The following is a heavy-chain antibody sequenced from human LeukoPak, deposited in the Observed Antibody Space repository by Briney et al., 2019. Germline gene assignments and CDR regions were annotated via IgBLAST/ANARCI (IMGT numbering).Heavy chain of an antibody. CDR3: ARLVSSTWYLDY. J-gene: IGHJ4*02. CDR2: IYHSGST. Sequence: SETLSLTCTVSGYSITSGYFWGWIRQPPGKGLEWIGSIYHSGSTYYNPSLKSRVTISVDTSKNQFSLKLSSVTAADTAVYYCARLVSSTWYLDYWGQGTLVTVSS. D-gene: IGHD6-13*01. V-gene: IGHV4-38-2*02. CDR1: GYSITSGYF.